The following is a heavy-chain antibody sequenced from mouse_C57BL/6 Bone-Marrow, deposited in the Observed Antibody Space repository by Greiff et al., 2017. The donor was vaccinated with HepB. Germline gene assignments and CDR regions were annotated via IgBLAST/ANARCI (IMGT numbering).Heavy chain of an antibody. CDR2: ISNLAYSI. CDR3: ARRGGSRDVGWYFDV. D-gene: IGHD1-1*01. CDR1: GFTFSDYG. J-gene: IGHJ1*03. Sequence: EVQGVESGGGLVQPGGSLKLSCAASGFTFSDYGMAWVRQAPRKGLEWVAFISNLAYSIYYADTVTGRFTISRENTKNTLYLEMSNLRSEDTAMYYCARRGGSRDVGWYFDVWGTGTTVTVAS. V-gene: IGHV5-15*01.